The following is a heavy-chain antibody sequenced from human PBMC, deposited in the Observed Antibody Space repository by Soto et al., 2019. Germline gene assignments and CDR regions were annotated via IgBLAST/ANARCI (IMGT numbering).Heavy chain of an antibody. J-gene: IGHJ4*02. CDR3: AKYPPALWFGELLHQHGFDY. CDR2: LSGSGGIT. CDR1: GFTFSSYA. D-gene: IGHD3-10*01. Sequence: EVQLLESGGGLVQPGGSLRLSCAASGFTFSSYAMSWVRQAPGKGLGWVSALSGSGGITYYADSVKGRFTISRDNSKNTLYLQMNSLRAEDTAVYYCAKYPPALWFGELLHQHGFDYWGQGTLVTVSS. V-gene: IGHV3-23*01.